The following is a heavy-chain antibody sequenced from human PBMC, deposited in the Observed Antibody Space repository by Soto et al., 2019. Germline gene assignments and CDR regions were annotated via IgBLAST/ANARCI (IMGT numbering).Heavy chain of an antibody. V-gene: IGHV3-30*18. D-gene: IGHD3-22*01. CDR3: AKEGCDDSSSCFDY. Sequence: SLRLSCAVSGFTFSSYGMHWVRQAPGKGLEWVAVISYDGSNKYYADSVKGRFTISRDNSKNTLYLQMNSLRAEDTAVYYCAKEGCDDSSSCFDYWGQGTLVTVSS. CDR1: GFTFSSYG. CDR2: ISYDGSNK. J-gene: IGHJ4*02.